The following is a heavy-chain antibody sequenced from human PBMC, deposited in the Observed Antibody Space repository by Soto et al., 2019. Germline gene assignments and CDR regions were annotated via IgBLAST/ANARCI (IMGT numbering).Heavy chain of an antibody. J-gene: IGHJ4*02. CDR3: ARTSLGGGATYYFDY. CDR1: GGSISSSNW. D-gene: IGHD1-26*01. V-gene: IGHV4-4*02. Sequence: LSLTCAVSGGSISSSNWWSWLRQPPGKGLEWIGEIYHSGSTNYNPSLKSRVTISVAKSKNQFSLKLSSVTAADTAVYYCARTSLGGGATYYFDYWGQGTVVTVSS. CDR2: IYHSGST.